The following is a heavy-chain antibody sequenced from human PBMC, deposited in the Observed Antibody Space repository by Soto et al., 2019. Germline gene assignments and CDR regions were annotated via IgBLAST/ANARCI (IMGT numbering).Heavy chain of an antibody. J-gene: IGHJ6*01. CDR1: GGTFSIYA. D-gene: IGHD6-13*01. V-gene: IGHV1-69*13. CDR2: IIPIFGTA. Sequence: GASVKVSCKASGGTFSIYAISWVRHAPGQGLEWMGGIIPIFGTANYAQKFQGRVTITADESTSTAYMELSSLRYEDTSVYYCARDGIYSTSGYAVRYYYYYGMEFWCHETTVTDFS. CDR3: ARDGIYSTSGYAVRYYYYYGMEF.